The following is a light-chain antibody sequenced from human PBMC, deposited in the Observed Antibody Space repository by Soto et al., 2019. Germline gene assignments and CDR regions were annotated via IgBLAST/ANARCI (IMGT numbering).Light chain of an antibody. CDR1: RGISDS. CDR3: QKFDSAPT. J-gene: IGKJ1*01. CDR2: SAS. Sequence: DIQLTQSPSSLSASVGDRVTINCRASRGISDSLARYQQKPGKVPHLLIHSASTLQSGVPSRFSGSGSGTDFTLTISSLQPEDVATYYCQKFDSAPTFGPGTKVDIK. V-gene: IGKV1-27*01.